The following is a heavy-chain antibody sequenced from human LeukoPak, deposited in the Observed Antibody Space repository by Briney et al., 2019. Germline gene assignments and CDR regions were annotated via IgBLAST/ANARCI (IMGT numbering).Heavy chain of an antibody. J-gene: IGHJ4*02. CDR2: IQYDGSNT. V-gene: IGHV3-30*02. D-gene: IGHD3-10*01. CDR3: ARASGPFDY. Sequence: GGSLRLSCAASGFTFSTSGMQWARQAPGKGLEWVTFIQYDGSNTFYADSVKGRFTISRDNSKNTLYLQMNSLRAEDTAVYSCARASGPFDYWGQGTLVTVSS. CDR1: GFTFSTSG.